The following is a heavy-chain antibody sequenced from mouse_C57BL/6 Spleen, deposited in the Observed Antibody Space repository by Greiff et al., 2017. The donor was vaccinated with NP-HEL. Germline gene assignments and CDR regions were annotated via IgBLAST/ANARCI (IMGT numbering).Heavy chain of an antibody. CDR3: ARADYDGVYAMDY. Sequence: QVQLQQPGAELVKPGASVKMSCKASGYTFTSYWITWVKQRPGQGLEWIGDIYPGSGSTNYNEKFKSKATLTVDTSSSTAYMQLSSLTSEDSAFYYCARADYDGVYAMDYWGQGTSVTVSS. J-gene: IGHJ4*01. CDR2: IYPGSGST. CDR1: GYTFTSYW. D-gene: IGHD2-4*01. V-gene: IGHV1-55*01.